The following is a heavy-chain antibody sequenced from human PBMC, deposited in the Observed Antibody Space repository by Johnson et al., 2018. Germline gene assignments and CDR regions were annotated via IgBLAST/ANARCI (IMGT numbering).Heavy chain of an antibody. D-gene: IGHD3-22*01. CDR2: ISYDGSNK. Sequence: VQLVESGGGVVQPGRSLRLSCAASGFTFSSYGMQWVRQAPGKGLEWVAVISYDGSNKYYADSVKGRFTISRDNSKNTLFLQMNSLRAEDTAVYYCAKDSSPGGYYDDSRGQPPDVWGKGTTVTVSS. CDR1: GFTFSSYG. CDR3: AKDSSPGGYYDDSRGQPPDV. V-gene: IGHV3-30*18. J-gene: IGHJ6*04.